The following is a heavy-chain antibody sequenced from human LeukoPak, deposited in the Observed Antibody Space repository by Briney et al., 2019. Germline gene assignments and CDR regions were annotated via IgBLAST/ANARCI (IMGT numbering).Heavy chain of an antibody. CDR3: AREGYSSSWLDY. J-gene: IGHJ4*02. V-gene: IGHV4-34*01. CDR1: GGSFSGYY. CDR2: INHSGST. D-gene: IGHD6-13*01. Sequence: KSSETLSLTCAVYGGSFSGYYWSWIRQPPGKGLEWIGEINHSGSTNYNPSLKSRVTISVDTSKNQFSLKLSSVTAADTAVYYCAREGYSSSWLDYWGQGTLVTVSS.